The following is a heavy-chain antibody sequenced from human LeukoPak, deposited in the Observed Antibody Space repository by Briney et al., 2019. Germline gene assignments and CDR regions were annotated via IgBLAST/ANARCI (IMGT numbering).Heavy chain of an antibody. CDR3: ARDHHRRLYDSQARDTFDI. V-gene: IGHV3-43D*03. D-gene: IGHD3-22*01. CDR2: ITYDGGRT. CDR1: GFRFDDCA. J-gene: IGHJ3*02. Sequence: GVLRLSCAASGFRFDDCAMHWVRQAPGKGLEWVSLITYDGGRTNYADSVKGRFTISRDNAKNSLYLQMNSLRAEDTAVYYCARDHHRRLYDSQARDTFDIWGQGTMVTVSS.